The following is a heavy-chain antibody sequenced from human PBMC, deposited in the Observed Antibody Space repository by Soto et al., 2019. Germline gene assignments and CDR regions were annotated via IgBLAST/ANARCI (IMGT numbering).Heavy chain of an antibody. CDR1: GGSFSGYY. D-gene: IGHD1-1*01. V-gene: IGHV4-34*01. J-gene: IGHJ5*02. CDR3: ATTNWNHNWFDP. CDR2: INHRGST. Sequence: SETLSLTCAVFGGSFSGYYWSWIRQPPGKGLEWIGEINHRGSTNYNPSLKSRVTMSVDTSKNQFSLKLTSVTAADTAVYYCATTNWNHNWFDPWGQGTMVTVSS.